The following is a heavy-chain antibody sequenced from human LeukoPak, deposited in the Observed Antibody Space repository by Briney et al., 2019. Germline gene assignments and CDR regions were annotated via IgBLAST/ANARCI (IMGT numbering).Heavy chain of an antibody. Sequence: PGGSLRLSCAASGFTFSSYAMHWVRQAPGKGLEWVSAIGGSGGSTYYADSVKGRFTISRDKSKNMLYLQMNSLRAEDTAVYYCAKDLSLYCGGDCYRNEFYFDYWGQGTLVTVSS. CDR2: IGGSGGST. D-gene: IGHD2-21*02. J-gene: IGHJ4*02. CDR1: GFTFSSYA. CDR3: AKDLSLYCGGDCYRNEFYFDY. V-gene: IGHV3-23*01.